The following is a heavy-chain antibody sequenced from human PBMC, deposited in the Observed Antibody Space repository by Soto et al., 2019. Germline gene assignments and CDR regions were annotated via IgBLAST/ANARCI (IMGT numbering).Heavy chain of an antibody. Sequence: PQRVSWAAAGCKCSSHGGHWVRQDPGRGLEWVAVFSYDGINRHYADSVKGRFTISRDNSKNTLSLQINRLRPEDTAVYYCARDQGSGFYRVAAFRGQGTPVTVSS. CDR2: FSYDGINR. CDR1: GCKCSSHG. D-gene: IGHD5-12*01. J-gene: IGHJ4*02. V-gene: IGHV3-30*03. CDR3: ARDQGSGFYRVAAF.